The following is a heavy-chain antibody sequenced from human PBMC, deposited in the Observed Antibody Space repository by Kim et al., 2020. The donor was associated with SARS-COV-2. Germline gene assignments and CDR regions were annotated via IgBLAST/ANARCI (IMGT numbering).Heavy chain of an antibody. Sequence: KCDADSVKRRFTISGDNSKNTLYLQMNSLRAEDTAVYYCARTPSYYYGMDVWGQGTTVTVSS. CDR2: K. CDR3: ARTPSYYYGMDV. J-gene: IGHJ6*02. V-gene: IGHV3-33*01.